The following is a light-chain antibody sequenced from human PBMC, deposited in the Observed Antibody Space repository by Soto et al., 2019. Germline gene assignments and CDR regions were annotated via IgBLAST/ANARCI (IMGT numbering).Light chain of an antibody. Sequence: QSALTQPASVSGSPGQSITISCTGTSIDVGGYNYVSWYQHHPGKAPKLMIYGVTNRPSGFSNRFSGSKSGNTASLTISGLQPEDEADYYCTSYIHRRTLVVFGGGTKLTVL. V-gene: IGLV2-14*01. CDR2: GVT. CDR3: TSYIHRRTLVV. J-gene: IGLJ2*01. CDR1: SIDVGGYNY.